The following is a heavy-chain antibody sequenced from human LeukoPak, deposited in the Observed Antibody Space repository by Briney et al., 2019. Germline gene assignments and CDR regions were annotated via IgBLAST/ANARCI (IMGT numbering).Heavy chain of an antibody. CDR1: GGFISSSSYY. Sequence: PSETLSLTCTVSGGFISSSSYYWGWIRQPPGKGLEWIGSIYYSGSTYYNPSLKSRVTISVDTSKNQFSLKLSSVTAADTAVYYCASNRVASDAFDIWGQGTMVTVSS. CDR3: ASNRVASDAFDI. CDR2: IYYSGST. J-gene: IGHJ3*02. D-gene: IGHD5-12*01. V-gene: IGHV4-39*01.